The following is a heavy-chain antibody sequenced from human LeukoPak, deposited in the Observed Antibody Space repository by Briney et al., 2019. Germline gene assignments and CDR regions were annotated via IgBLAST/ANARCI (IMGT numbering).Heavy chain of an antibody. CDR2: INYSGST. J-gene: IGHJ5*02. D-gene: IGHD3-3*01. V-gene: IGHV4-34*01. CDR1: GGSFSGYY. CDR3: ARGGYYDFWSGYCDWFDP. Sequence: PSETLSLTWAVYGGSFSGYYWSWIRQPPGKGLEWIGEINYSGSTNYNPSLKSRVTISVDTSKNQFSLKLSSVTAADTAVYYCARGGYYDFWSGYCDWFDPWGQGTLVTVSS.